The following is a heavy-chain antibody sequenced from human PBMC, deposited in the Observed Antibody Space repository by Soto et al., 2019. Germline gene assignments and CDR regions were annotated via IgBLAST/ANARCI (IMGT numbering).Heavy chain of an antibody. D-gene: IGHD2-21*01. J-gene: IGHJ6*02. V-gene: IGHV4-39*01. Sequence: PSETLSLTCSVSGSSIITSYYWGWIRQPPGKGLGWIGSAYYSGSTYYNPSLKSRVTIFVDTSKSQFSLILGSVTAADTAVYYCARHDWSRFYGMDVWGQGTTVTVSS. CDR1: GSSIITSYY. CDR3: ARHDWSRFYGMDV. CDR2: AYYSGST.